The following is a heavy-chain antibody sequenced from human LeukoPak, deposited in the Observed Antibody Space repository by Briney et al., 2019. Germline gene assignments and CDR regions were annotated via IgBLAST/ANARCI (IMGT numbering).Heavy chain of an antibody. Sequence: GGSLRLSCAASGFTFSSYAVSWVRQAPGKGLEWVSAISGSGGSTFYADSVKGRFTISRDNSKNTLYLQMNSLRGEDTAVYYCAKRAIPYDPWYYFDYWGQGTLVTVSS. J-gene: IGHJ4*02. V-gene: IGHV3-23*01. CDR1: GFTFSSYA. CDR3: AKRAIPYDPWYYFDY. D-gene: IGHD2-2*01. CDR2: ISGSGGST.